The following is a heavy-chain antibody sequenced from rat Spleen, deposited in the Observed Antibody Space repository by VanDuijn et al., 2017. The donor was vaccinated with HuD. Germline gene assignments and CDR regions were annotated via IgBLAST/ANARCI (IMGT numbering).Heavy chain of an antibody. Sequence: EVQLVESGGGLVQPGRSLKLSCAASGFTFSDYNMAWVRQAPTKGLEWVATISSDGSSTYYRDSVQGRFTISRDNAESTLYLQMDSLRSEDTATYYCARHGYGGYSGSFAYWGQGVMVTVSS. J-gene: IGHJ2*01. D-gene: IGHD1-11*01. V-gene: IGHV5-7*01. CDR1: GFTFSDYN. CDR2: ISSDGSST. CDR3: ARHGYGGYSGSFAY.